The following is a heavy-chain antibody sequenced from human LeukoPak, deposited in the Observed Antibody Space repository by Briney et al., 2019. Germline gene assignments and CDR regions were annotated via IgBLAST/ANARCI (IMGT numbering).Heavy chain of an antibody. Sequence: SETLSLTCTVSGGSISSSSYYWGWIRQPPGKGLEWIGSIYYSGSTYYNPSLKSRVTISVDTSKNQFSLKLSSVTAADTAVYYCARLPGSIFGVVIAPFDYWGQETLVTVSS. J-gene: IGHJ4*02. D-gene: IGHD3-3*01. CDR3: ARLPGSIFGVVIAPFDY. CDR2: IYYSGST. CDR1: GGSISSSSYY. V-gene: IGHV4-39*01.